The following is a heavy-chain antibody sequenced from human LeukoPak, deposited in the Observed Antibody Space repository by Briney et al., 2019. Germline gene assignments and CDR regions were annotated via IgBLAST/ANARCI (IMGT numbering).Heavy chain of an antibody. CDR3: ARQDGYGVYYFDF. CDR2: IYPGDSDT. J-gene: IGHJ4*02. D-gene: IGHD4-17*01. Sequence: GESLKISCRGSGYNFPTYWVAWVRQMPGKGLESMGIIYPGDSDTRYSPSFQGQVTISADKSISTAYLQWSSLKASDTAMYYCARQDGYGVYYFDFWGQGTLVTVSS. V-gene: IGHV5-51*01. CDR1: GYNFPTYW.